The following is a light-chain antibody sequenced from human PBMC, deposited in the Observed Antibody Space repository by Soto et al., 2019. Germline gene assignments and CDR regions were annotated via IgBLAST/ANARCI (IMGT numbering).Light chain of an antibody. CDR2: VAS. Sequence: DIQMTQSPSSLSASVGDSVTITCRASQSINIYLSWYQQKPGKAPKLLINVASTLQGGVPSRFSGSGSGTDFTLAISSLQREDSATYYCQQSFSTPQTFGGGTKVDIK. CDR3: QQSFSTPQT. CDR1: QSINIY. J-gene: IGKJ4*01. V-gene: IGKV1-39*01.